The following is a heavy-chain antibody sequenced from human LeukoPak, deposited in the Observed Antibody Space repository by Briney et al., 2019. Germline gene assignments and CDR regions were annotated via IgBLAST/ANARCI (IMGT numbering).Heavy chain of an antibody. CDR1: GGSISSYY. Sequence: SETLSLTCTVSGGSISSYYWSWIRQPAGKGLEWIGRIYTSGSTNYNPSLKSRVTMSVDTSKNQFSLKLSSVTAADTAVYYCARGRMVRADHYYMDVWGNGTTVTVSS. D-gene: IGHD3-10*01. CDR3: ARGRMVRADHYYMDV. V-gene: IGHV4-4*07. J-gene: IGHJ6*03. CDR2: IYTSGST.